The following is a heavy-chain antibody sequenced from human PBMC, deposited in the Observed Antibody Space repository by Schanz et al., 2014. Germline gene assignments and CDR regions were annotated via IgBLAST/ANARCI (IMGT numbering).Heavy chain of an antibody. CDR3: AGTYCSSTSCYTGYYYMDV. CDR2: IIPILGIA. J-gene: IGHJ6*03. Sequence: QVQLVQSEAEVKKPGSSVKVSCKASGGTFSSYTISWVRQAPGQGLEWMGRIIPILGIANYAQNFQVRVTMTADKSTSTAYMELTSLRSEDTAVYYCAGTYCSSTSCYTGYYYMDVWGKGTTVTVSS. CDR1: GGTFSSYT. V-gene: IGHV1-69*02. D-gene: IGHD2-2*02.